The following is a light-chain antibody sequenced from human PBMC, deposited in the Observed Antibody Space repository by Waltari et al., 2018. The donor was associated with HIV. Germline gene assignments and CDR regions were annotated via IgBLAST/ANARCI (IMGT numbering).Light chain of an antibody. J-gene: IGKJ2*01. V-gene: IGKV1-33*01. CDR3: QQFDHLPYT. Sequence: DIQLAQSPSSLSASIGDRITITCQASQDISNYLNWYQHKTGKAPKLLIYDASNLQTGVPSRFSGSGSGTDFTFTITSLQPEDFATYYCQQFDHLPYTFGQGTRLEIK. CDR2: DAS. CDR1: QDISNY.